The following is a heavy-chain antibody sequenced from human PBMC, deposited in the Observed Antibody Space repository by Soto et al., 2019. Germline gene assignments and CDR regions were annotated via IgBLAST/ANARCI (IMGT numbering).Heavy chain of an antibody. CDR3: ASGIAAAGMNYGMDV. CDR1: GFTFSSYS. J-gene: IGHJ6*02. Sequence: AGGSLRLSCAASGFTFSSYSMNWVRQAPGKGLEWVSSISSSSSYIYYADSVKGRFTISRDNAKNSLYLQMNSVRAEDTAVYYCASGIAAAGMNYGMDVWGQGTTVTVS. CDR2: ISSSSSYI. D-gene: IGHD6-13*01. V-gene: IGHV3-21*01.